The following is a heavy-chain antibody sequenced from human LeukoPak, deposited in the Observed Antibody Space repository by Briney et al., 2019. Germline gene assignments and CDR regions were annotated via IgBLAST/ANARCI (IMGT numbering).Heavy chain of an antibody. J-gene: IGHJ6*02. V-gene: IGHV3-21*04. D-gene: IGHD4-23*01. Sequence: GGSLRLSCGASGFTFSSYSMNWVRQAPGKGLEWVSSISSSSIYIYYADSVKGRFTISRDNAKNSLYLQMKSLRAEDTAVYYCARDNRYGGNSEYGMDVWGQGTTVTVAS. CDR2: ISSSSIYI. CDR1: GFTFSSYS. CDR3: ARDNRYGGNSEYGMDV.